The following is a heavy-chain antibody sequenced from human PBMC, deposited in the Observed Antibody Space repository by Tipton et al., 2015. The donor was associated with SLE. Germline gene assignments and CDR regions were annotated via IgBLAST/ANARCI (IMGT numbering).Heavy chain of an antibody. Sequence: SLRLSCAVSGFTFSSCSMSWVRQAPGKALEWVSSISSGSTYIYYADSVKGRFTISRDNAKNTLYLLLNSLRVEDTAVYYCARGDYVGYYLDYWGQGTLVTVSS. CDR3: ARGDYVGYYLDY. V-gene: IGHV3-21*01. CDR1: GFTFSSCS. CDR2: ISSGSTYI. D-gene: IGHD3-10*02. J-gene: IGHJ4*02.